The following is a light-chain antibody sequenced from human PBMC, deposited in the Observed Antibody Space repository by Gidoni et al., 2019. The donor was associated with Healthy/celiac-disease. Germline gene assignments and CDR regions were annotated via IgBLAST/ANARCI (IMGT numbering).Light chain of an antibody. Sequence: DIQMTQSPSSLSASVGDRVTITCRASQSISSYLNWYQQKPGKAPKLLIYAASSLQRGVPSRFSGSGSGTDFTLTISSLQPEDFATYYCQQSYSTPRGTFXQXTKLEIK. CDR2: AAS. CDR1: QSISSY. CDR3: QQSYSTPRGT. J-gene: IGKJ2*02. V-gene: IGKV1-39*01.